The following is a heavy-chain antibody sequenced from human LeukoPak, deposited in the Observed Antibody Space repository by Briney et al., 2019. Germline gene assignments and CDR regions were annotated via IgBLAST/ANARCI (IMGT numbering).Heavy chain of an antibody. D-gene: IGHD3-16*02. CDR3: ARDPLGDAFDI. J-gene: IGHJ3*02. CDR1: GGSISSYY. CDR2: IYYSGST. Sequence: SETLSLTCTVSGGSISSYYWSWIRQPPGKGLEWIGYIYYSGSTNYNPSLNSRVTISVDTSKNQFSLKLSSVTAADTAVYYCARDPLGDAFDIWGQGTMVTVSS. V-gene: IGHV4-59*01.